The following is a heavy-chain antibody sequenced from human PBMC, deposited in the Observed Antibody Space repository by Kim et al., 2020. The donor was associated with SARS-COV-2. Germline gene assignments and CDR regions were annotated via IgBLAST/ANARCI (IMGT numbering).Heavy chain of an antibody. V-gene: IGHV3-9*01. J-gene: IGHJ6*02. Sequence: RTGYADSVKGRFTVSRDYAKNSLYLEMNRLRADDTALYFCVRDTLPGGADVWGQGATVTVSS. CDR2: RT. CDR3: VRDTLPGGADV. D-gene: IGHD2-21*01.